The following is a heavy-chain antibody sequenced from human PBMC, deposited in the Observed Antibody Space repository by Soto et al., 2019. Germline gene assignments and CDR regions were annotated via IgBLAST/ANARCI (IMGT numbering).Heavy chain of an antibody. V-gene: IGHV1-8*01. Sequence: ASVKVSCKASGYTFTSYDINWVRQATGQGLEWMVWMNPNSGNTGYAQKFQGRVTMTRDTSISTAYMELSSLRDEDTAVYYCAGPWNKQWGQGNPVTVSS. CDR3: AGPWNKQ. CDR1: GYTFTSYD. CDR2: MNPNSGNT. D-gene: IGHD1-1*01. J-gene: IGHJ4*02.